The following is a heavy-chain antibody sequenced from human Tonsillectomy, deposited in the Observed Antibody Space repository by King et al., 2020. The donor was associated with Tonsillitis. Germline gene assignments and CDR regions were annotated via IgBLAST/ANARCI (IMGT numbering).Heavy chain of an antibody. D-gene: IGHD6-13*01. CDR2: IKSKTDGGTT. J-gene: IGHJ4*02. Sequence: VQLVESGGGLVKPGGSLRLSCAASGFTFSNAWMSWVRQAPGKGLEWVGRIKSKTDGGTTDYAAPVKGRFTISRDDSKNTLYLQMNSLKTEDTAVYYCTAGAAAEGLPYFDYWGQGTLVTVSS. CDR3: TAGAAAEGLPYFDY. CDR1: GFTFSNAW. V-gene: IGHV3-15*01.